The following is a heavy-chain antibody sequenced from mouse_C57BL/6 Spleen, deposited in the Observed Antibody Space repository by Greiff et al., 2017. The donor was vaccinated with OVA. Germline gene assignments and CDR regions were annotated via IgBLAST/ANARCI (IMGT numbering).Heavy chain of an antibody. V-gene: IGHV1-81*01. Sequence: VQLQQSGAELARPGASVKLSCKASGYTFTSYGISWVKQRTGQGLEWIGEIYPRSGNTYYNEKFKGKATLTADKSSSTAYMELRSLTSEDSAVYFCAISSHYYGSSEAMDYWGQGTSVTVSS. D-gene: IGHD1-1*01. CDR3: AISSHYYGSSEAMDY. CDR1: GYTFTSYG. CDR2: IYPRSGNT. J-gene: IGHJ4*01.